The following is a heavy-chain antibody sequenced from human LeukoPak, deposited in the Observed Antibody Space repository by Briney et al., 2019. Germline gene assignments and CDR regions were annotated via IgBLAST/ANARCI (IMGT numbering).Heavy chain of an antibody. CDR1: GFTFSSYS. V-gene: IGHV3-21*01. Sequence: GGSLRLSCAASGFTFSSYSMNWVRQAPGKGLEWVSSISSSSSYIYYADSVKGRFTISRDNAKNSLCLQMNSLRAEDTAVYYCASIYSGSYPFVDYWGQGTLVTVSS. J-gene: IGHJ4*02. D-gene: IGHD1-26*01. CDR3: ASIYSGSYPFVDY. CDR2: ISSSSSYI.